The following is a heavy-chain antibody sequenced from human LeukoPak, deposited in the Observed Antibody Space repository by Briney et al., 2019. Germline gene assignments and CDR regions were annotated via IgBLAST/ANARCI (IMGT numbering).Heavy chain of an antibody. D-gene: IGHD3-16*01. J-gene: IGHJ4*02. CDR2: ISGNSDTI. Sequence: GRSLRLSCAASGFTFDDSPMHWVRQAPGKGLEWVSTISGNSDTIGYADSVKGQFTISRDNAKNSLYLQMNSLRLEDTALYYCACGGFDCWGQGTLVTVSS. CDR1: GFTFDDSP. V-gene: IGHV3-9*01. CDR3: ACGGFDC.